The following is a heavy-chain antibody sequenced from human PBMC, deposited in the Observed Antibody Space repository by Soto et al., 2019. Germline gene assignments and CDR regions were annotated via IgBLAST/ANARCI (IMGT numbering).Heavy chain of an antibody. V-gene: IGHV3-23*01. Sequence: GGSLRLSCAASGFTFSSYAMSWVRQAPGKGLEWVSAISGSGGSTYYADSVKGRFTISRDNSKNTLYLQMNSLRAEDTAVYYCAKDLFTDYYDSSGYPADAFDIWGQGTMVTVSS. CDR1: GFTFSSYA. D-gene: IGHD3-22*01. J-gene: IGHJ3*02. CDR3: AKDLFTDYYDSSGYPADAFDI. CDR2: ISGSGGST.